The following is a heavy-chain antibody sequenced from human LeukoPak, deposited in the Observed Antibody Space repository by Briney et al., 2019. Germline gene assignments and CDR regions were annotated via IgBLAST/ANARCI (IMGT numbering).Heavy chain of an antibody. CDR2: IFGGGET. CDR3: ARDVLGDGYAHFDS. CDR1: GFTFSSYA. Sequence: GGSLRLSCAASGFTFSSYAMSWVRQAPGKGLEWVSVIFGGGETNYADSVKGRFTISRDTSKNMVYLQMDSLGAEDTAVYYCARDVLGDGYAHFDSWGQGTLLTVSS. D-gene: IGHD5-12*01. V-gene: IGHV3-66*01. J-gene: IGHJ4*02.